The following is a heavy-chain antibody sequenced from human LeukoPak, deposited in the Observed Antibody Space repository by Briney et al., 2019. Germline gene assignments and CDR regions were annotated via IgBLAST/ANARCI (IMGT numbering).Heavy chain of an antibody. CDR3: ARHGLLASEIQDFDI. D-gene: IGHD3-3*01. CDR1: GGSISSYY. CDR2: IYYSGST. J-gene: IGHJ3*02. V-gene: IGHV4-59*08. Sequence: SETLSLTCTVSGGSISSYYWSWIRQPPGKGLEWIGCIYYSGSTNYNPSLKSRVTISVDTSKNQFSLKLSSVTAADTAVYYCARHGLLASEIQDFDIWGQGTMVTVSS.